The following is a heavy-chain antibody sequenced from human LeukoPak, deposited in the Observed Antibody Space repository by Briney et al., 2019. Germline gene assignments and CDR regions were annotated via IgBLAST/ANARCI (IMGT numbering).Heavy chain of an antibody. J-gene: IGHJ4*02. V-gene: IGHV3-48*04. CDR3: AKSESSSFGD. CDR2: ISSSGSTI. D-gene: IGHD6-13*01. CDR1: GFTFSSYS. Sequence: GGSLRLSCAASGFTFSSYSMNWVRQAPGKGLEWVSYISSSGSTIYYADSVKGRFTISRDNAKNSLYLQMNSLRAEDTAVYYCAKSESSSFGDWGQGTLVTVSS.